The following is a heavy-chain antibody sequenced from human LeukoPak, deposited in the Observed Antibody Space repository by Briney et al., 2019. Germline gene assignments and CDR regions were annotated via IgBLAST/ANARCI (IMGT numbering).Heavy chain of an antibody. CDR1: GFTFSSYA. D-gene: IGHD3-3*01. CDR3: AKDGALRFLEWSGGYFDY. Sequence: GGSLRLSCAASGFTFSSYAMSWVRQAPGKGLEWVSAITGSGGSTYYADSVKGRFTISRDNSKNTLYLQMNSLRAEDTAVYYCAKDGALRFLEWSGGYFDYWGQGTLVTVSS. CDR2: ITGSGGST. J-gene: IGHJ4*02. V-gene: IGHV3-23*01.